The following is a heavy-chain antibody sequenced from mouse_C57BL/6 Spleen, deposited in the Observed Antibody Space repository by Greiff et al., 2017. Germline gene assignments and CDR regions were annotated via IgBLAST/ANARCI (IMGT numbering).Heavy chain of an antibody. J-gene: IGHJ2*01. Sequence: QVQLQQPGAELVKPGASVKMSCKASGYTFTSYWITWVKQRPGQGLEWIGDIYPGSGSTNYNEKFKSKATLTVDTSSSTAYMQLSSLTSEDSAVYYSARDSPSYYAGSSSYYFDYRGQGTTLTVSS. CDR3: ARDSPSYYAGSSSYYFDY. CDR1: GYTFTSYW. D-gene: IGHD1-1*01. CDR2: IYPGSGST. V-gene: IGHV1-55*01.